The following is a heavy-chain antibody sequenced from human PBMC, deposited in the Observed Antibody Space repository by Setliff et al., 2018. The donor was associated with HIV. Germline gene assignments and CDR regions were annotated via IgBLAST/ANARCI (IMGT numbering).Heavy chain of an antibody. CDR1: GGSVTSYL. D-gene: IGHD2-21*02. Sequence: SETLSLTCSISGGSVTSYLWHWFRQPPGKGLEWIGYIYYTGITDNNPSLEGRVTISVDTSKNQVSLRLKSVTTADTAVYYCARELYGGNSRPFDYRGQGALVTVS. CDR3: ARELYGGNSRPFDY. V-gene: IGHV4-59*02. J-gene: IGHJ4*02. CDR2: IYYTGIT.